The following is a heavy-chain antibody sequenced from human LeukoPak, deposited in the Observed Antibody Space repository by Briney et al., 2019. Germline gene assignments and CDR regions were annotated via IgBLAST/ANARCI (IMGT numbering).Heavy chain of an antibody. CDR1: GYTFTGYY. Sequence: GASVKVSCKASGYTFTGYYMHWVRQAPGQGLEWMGWINPNSGGTNYAQKFQGRVTMTRNTSISTAYMELSSLRSEDTAVYYCARGWQWLVPYYGMDVWGQGTTVTVSS. CDR2: INPNSGGT. J-gene: IGHJ6*02. V-gene: IGHV1-2*02. D-gene: IGHD6-19*01. CDR3: ARGWQWLVPYYGMDV.